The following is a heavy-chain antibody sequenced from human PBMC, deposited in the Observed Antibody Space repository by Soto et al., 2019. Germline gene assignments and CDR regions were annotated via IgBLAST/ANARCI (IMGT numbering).Heavy chain of an antibody. D-gene: IGHD1-1*01. Sequence: GSLRLSCAASGFTFSDYYMSWVRQAPGRGLEWISYSSNSGTFARYATSVKGRFSISRDNANNSLYLEMNSLRVEDTAVYYCARSGDNFNALDYWGQGTPVTVSS. J-gene: IGHJ4*02. CDR1: GFTFSDYY. V-gene: IGHV3-11*06. CDR2: SSNSGTFA. CDR3: ARSGDNFNALDY.